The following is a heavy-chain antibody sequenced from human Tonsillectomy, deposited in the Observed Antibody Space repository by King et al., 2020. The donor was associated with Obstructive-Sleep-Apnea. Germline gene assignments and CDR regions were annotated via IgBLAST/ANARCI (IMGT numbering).Heavy chain of an antibody. J-gene: IGHJ4*02. V-gene: IGHV3-11*06. Sequence: VQLVESGGRLVKPGGSLRLSCAASGFTFIDYYMSWIRQAPGKGREWVSYMIRSSSYTNYADSVKGRFTISRDNAKNSLYLQMNSLRAEDTAVYYCARDQVATQDDPLDYWGQGTLVTVSS. CDR3: ARDQVATQDDPLDY. D-gene: IGHD5-12*01. CDR1: GFTFIDYY. CDR2: MIRSSSYT.